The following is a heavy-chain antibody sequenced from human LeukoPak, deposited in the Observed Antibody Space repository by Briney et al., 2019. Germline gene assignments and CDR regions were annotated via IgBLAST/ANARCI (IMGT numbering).Heavy chain of an antibody. V-gene: IGHV3-21*01. CDR3: AACSGGSCQDY. D-gene: IGHD2-15*01. J-gene: IGHJ4*02. Sequence: GGSLRLSCAASGFSFSSYSMNWVRQAPGKGLEWVSSISSSSSYIYYADSVKGRFTISRDNAKNSLYLQMNSLRAEDTAVYYCAACSGGSCQDYWGQGTLVTVSS. CDR1: GFSFSSYS. CDR2: ISSSSSYI.